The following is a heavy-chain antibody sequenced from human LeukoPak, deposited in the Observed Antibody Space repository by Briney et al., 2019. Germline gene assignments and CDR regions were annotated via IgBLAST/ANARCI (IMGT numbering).Heavy chain of an antibody. CDR3: ARVATLWFGNNWFDP. J-gene: IGHJ5*02. D-gene: IGHD3-10*01. V-gene: IGHV4-39*07. Sequence: PSETLSLTCTVSGGSISSSSYYWGWIRQPPGKGLEWIVSIYYSGSTYYNPSLKSRVTISVDTSKSQFSLKLSSVTAADTAVYYCARVATLWFGNNWFDPWGQGTLVTVSS. CDR2: IYYSGST. CDR1: GGSISSSSYY.